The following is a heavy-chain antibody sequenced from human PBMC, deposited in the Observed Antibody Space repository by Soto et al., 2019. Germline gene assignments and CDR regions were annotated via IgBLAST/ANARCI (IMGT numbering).Heavy chain of an antibody. CDR1: GFTFSSVA. CDR3: AKLYWNPRYFDY. Sequence: GGSLRLSCAASGFTFSSVAMTWVRQAPGKGLEWVSSITDSGGSTDYADSVKGRFTISRDNSRNTLYLQMNSLRAEDTAVYYCAKLYWNPRYFDYWGQGTRVTVSS. V-gene: IGHV3-23*01. CDR2: ITDSGGST. J-gene: IGHJ4*02. D-gene: IGHD1-1*01.